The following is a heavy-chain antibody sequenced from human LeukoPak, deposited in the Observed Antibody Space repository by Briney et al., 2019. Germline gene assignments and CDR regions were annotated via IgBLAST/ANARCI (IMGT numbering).Heavy chain of an antibody. CDR3: AKDGTVLLWFGELLSSSFDY. V-gene: IGHV3-23*01. D-gene: IGHD3-10*01. J-gene: IGHJ4*02. CDR2: IRGSGGSS. Sequence: PGRSRRLSCAATRFTLSSYAMSWVRQAPGKGLEGVGAIRGSGGSSYYAGSVKGRFPISRDNSKTTLYLQMNSLRAEDPAVYYCAKDGTVLLWFGELLSSSFDYCGQGTLVTVSS. CDR1: RFTLSSYA.